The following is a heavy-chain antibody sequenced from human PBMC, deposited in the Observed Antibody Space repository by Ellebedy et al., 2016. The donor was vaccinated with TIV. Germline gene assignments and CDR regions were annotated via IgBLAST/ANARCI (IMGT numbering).Heavy chain of an antibody. D-gene: IGHD4-17*01. V-gene: IGHV3-30*04. Sequence: PGGSLRLSCEASGFTFNSYAFHWVRQAPGRGLEWVTFISYDGTTKYHADSVKGRFTISRDNAKNSLYLQLNSLRVEDTAVYYCARRGSYGDYAVQVNNWFDRWGQGTLVTV. CDR2: ISYDGTTK. CDR1: GFTFNSYA. CDR3: ARRGSYGDYAVQVNNWFDR. J-gene: IGHJ5*02.